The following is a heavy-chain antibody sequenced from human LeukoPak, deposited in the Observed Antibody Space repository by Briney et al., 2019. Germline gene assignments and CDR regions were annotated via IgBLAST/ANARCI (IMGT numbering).Heavy chain of an antibody. V-gene: IGHV4-4*07. CDR2: IYTTGNT. J-gene: IGHJ5*02. D-gene: IGHD3-22*01. Sequence: SETLSLTCIVSGGSISSYYWSWIRQPAGKGLEWIGRIYTTGNTNYNPSLKSRVTMSIDTSKKQFSLKLSSVTAADTAVYYCARGKYYYDSNSSFRYFDPWGQGTLVTVSS. CDR3: ARGKYYYDSNSSFRYFDP. CDR1: GGSISSYY.